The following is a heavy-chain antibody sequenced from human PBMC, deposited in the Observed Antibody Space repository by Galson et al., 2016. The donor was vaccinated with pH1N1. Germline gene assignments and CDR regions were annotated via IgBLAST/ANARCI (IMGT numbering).Heavy chain of an antibody. D-gene: IGHD3-16*02. V-gene: IGHV7-4-1*02. CDR1: GYTFASYA. J-gene: IGHJ4*02. CDR3: ARESYRWSCGICYFDS. Sequence: SVKVSCKASGYTFASYAINWVRQVPGQGLEWMGWIHTTTGDPSYGQGFTGRFVFSLDTSVTTTYLQISSLKTEDAAVYYCARESYRWSCGICYFDSWGQGALVTISS. CDR2: IHTTTGDP.